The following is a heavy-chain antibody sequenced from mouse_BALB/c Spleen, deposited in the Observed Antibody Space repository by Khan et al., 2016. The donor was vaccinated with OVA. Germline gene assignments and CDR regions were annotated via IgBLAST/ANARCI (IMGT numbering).Heavy chain of an antibody. CDR3: VRDGAYHRNDGWFAY. V-gene: IGHV1-4*01. CDR1: GYTFTSYT. CDR2: INPSNGYT. D-gene: IGHD2-14*01. J-gene: IGHJ3*01. Sequence: VQLQESGAELARPGASVKMSCKASGYTFTSYTIHWIKKRPGQGLEWIGYINPSNGYTNYNQKFKDKATLNKDKSSTTAYLHRSTLTSDDSAVYNGVRDGAYHRNDGWFAYWGQGTLVTVSA.